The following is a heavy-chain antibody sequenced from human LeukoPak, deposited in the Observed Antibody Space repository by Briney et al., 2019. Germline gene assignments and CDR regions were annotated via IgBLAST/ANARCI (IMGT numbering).Heavy chain of an antibody. CDR2: LYHGDRT. CDR1: GFTVEDHF. D-gene: IGHD3-22*01. Sequence: GGPLRLSCAASGFTVEDHFMSWVRQAPGKGLEWVSVLYHGDRTHYADSVKGRFTISRDSSKNTLYLQMQSLRAEDTAVYYCARDRDDSSVLHYFDYWGQGTLVTVSS. CDR3: ARDRDDSSVLHYFDY. V-gene: IGHV3-66*02. J-gene: IGHJ4*02.